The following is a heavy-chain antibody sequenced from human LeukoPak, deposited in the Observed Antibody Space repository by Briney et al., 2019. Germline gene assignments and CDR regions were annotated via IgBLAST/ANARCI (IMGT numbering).Heavy chain of an antibody. CDR2: INWNGGST. V-gene: IGHV3-20*04. CDR3: ARLQSPDYYDSSGYLPDY. D-gene: IGHD3-22*01. CDR1: GFTFDDYG. J-gene: IGHJ4*02. Sequence: GGSLRLSCAASGFTFDDYGMSWVRQAPGKGLEWVSGINWNGGSTGYADSVKGRFTISRDNAKNSLYLQMNSLRAEDTALYYCARLQSPDYYDSSGYLPDYWGQGTLVTVSS.